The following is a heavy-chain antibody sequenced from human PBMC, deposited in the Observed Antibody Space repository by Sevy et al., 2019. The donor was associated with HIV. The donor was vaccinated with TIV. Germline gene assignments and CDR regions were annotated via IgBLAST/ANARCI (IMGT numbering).Heavy chain of an antibody. CDR1: GFTFSSYD. Sequence: GGSLRLSCAASGFTFSSYDMHWVRQATGKGLEWVSAIGTAGDTYYPGSVKGRFTISRENAKNSLYLQMISMRAGDTAVYYCARAGRQLAGGAIHIWGQGTMVTVSS. CDR2: IGTAGDT. V-gene: IGHV3-13*01. CDR3: ARAGRQLAGGAIHI. D-gene: IGHD6-13*01. J-gene: IGHJ3*01.